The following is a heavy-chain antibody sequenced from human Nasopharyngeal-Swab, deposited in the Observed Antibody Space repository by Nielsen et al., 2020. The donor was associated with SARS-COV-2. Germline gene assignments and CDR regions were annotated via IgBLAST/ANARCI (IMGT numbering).Heavy chain of an antibody. V-gene: IGHV3-11*06. CDR2: ISSSGNYT. J-gene: IGHJ4*02. CDR3: ARDGIYCSSTSCYAAYFDY. Sequence: WIRQPPGKGLEWVSYISSSGNYTNYADSVKGRFTISRDNAKNSLYLQMNSLRAEDTAVYYCARDGIYCSSTSCYAAYFDYWGQGTLVTVSS. D-gene: IGHD2-2*01.